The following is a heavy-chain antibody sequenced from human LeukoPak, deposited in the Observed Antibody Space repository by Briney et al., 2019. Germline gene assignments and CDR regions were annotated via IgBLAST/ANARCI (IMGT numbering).Heavy chain of an antibody. CDR1: CASISGFY. CDR2: VFYSGTT. J-gene: IGHJ6*03. CDR3: ATVSLYIFYVYIDV. Sequence: SATLSPAFSLSCASISGFYCSSIRQSPGKGLEWIGNVFYSGTTNYNTSLESRVPISVDTSNNQFSLSRTSVTAADTAMYYFATVSLYIFYVYIDVWGKGTTVTVS. V-gene: IGHV4-59*01. D-gene: IGHD3-9*01.